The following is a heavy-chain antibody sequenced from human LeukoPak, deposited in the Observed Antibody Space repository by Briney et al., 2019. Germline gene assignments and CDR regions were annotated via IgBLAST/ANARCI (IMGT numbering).Heavy chain of an antibody. V-gene: IGHV3-23*01. CDR1: GFTFRSYA. J-gene: IGHJ3*02. D-gene: IGHD3-10*01. CDR3: AKVVMVRGVNDAFDI. CDR2: ISGSGGST. Sequence: GGSLRLSCGASGFTFRSYAMSWVRQAPGKGLEWVSAISGSGGSTYYADSVKGRFTISRDNSKNTLYLQMNSLRAEDTAVYYCAKVVMVRGVNDAFDIWGQGTMVTVSS.